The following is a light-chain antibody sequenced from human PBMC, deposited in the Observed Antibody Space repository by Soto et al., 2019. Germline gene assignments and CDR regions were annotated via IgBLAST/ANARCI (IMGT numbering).Light chain of an antibody. V-gene: IGKV3-15*01. CDR3: QQYNDWPLT. J-gene: IGKJ1*01. CDR1: QSVSDN. CDR2: GAF. Sequence: EILMTQSPVTLSVSPGERVTLSCRASQSVSDNLAWYQQKTGQAPSLLIYGAFTRATGVPARFSRVGSGTEFTLTISSLQSEDFALYYCQQYNDWPLTFGQGTKVEI.